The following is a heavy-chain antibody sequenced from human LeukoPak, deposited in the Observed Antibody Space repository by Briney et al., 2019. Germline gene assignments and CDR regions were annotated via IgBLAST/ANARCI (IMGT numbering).Heavy chain of an antibody. CDR2: ISGSGGST. J-gene: IGHJ4*02. CDR3: AARPTSEAVAPSDF. V-gene: IGHV3-23*01. D-gene: IGHD6-19*01. CDR1: GFTFSSYA. Sequence: TGGSLRLSCAASGFTFSSYAMSWVRQAPGKGLEWVSGISGSGGSTYYADSVKGRFTISRDNSKSTLYLQMNSLRAEDTATYYCAARPTSEAVAPSDFWGQGTLVTVSP.